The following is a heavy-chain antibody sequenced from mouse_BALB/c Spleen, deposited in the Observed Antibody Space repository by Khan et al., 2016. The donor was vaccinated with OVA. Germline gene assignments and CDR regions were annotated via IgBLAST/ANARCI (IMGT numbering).Heavy chain of an antibody. CDR2: ISTYYGDA. CDR1: DYTFTDFT. V-gene: IGHV1S137*01. Sequence: VQLQESGAELVRPGVSVKISCKGSDYTFTDFTMHWVKQSHAMSLEWIGVISTYYGDATYNQKFKDKATMTVDKSSSTAYMELARLTSEDSAIYDCTRGGGGNRFAYWGQGTLVTVSA. J-gene: IGHJ3*01. CDR3: TRGGGGNRFAY.